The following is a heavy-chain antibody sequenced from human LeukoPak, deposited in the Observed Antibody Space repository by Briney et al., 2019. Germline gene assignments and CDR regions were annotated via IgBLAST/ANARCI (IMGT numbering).Heavy chain of an antibody. D-gene: IGHD3-10*01. CDR3: ARLGGFGELLGYYYYYGMDV. J-gene: IGHJ6*02. Sequence: WVRQPPGEGLEWIGSIYYSGSTYYNPSLKSRVTISVGTSKNQFSLKLSSVTAADTAVYYCARLGGFGELLGYYYYYGMDVWGQGTTVTVSS. V-gene: IGHV4-39*01. CDR2: IYYSGST.